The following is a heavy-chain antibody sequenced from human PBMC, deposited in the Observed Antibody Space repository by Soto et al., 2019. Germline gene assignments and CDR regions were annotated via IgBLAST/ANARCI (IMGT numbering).Heavy chain of an antibody. V-gene: IGHV1-2*04. D-gene: IGHD2-2*01. J-gene: IGHJ6*02. CDR3: ARVGRGYCSSTSCPPSSETYYYGMDV. Sequence: ASVKVSCKASGYTFTGYYMHWVRQAPGQGLEWMGWINPNSGGTNYAQKFQGWVTMTRDTSISTAYMELSRLRSDDTAVYYCARVGRGYCSSTSCPPSSETYYYGMDVWGQGTTVTVSS. CDR2: INPNSGGT. CDR1: GYTFTGYY.